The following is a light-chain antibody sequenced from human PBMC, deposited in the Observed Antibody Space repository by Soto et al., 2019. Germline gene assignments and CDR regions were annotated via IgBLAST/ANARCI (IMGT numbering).Light chain of an antibody. J-gene: IGLJ7*01. CDR1: SSDVGGYNY. CDR2: DVS. Sequence: QSALTQPDSVSGSPGQSITISCTGTSSDVGGYNYVSWYQQHPGKAPKLMIYDVSNRPSGVSNRLSDSKSGNTASLTISGLQAEDEADYYCSTYTSSSTLVFGGGAQLTVL. CDR3: STYTSSSTLV. V-gene: IGLV2-14*01.